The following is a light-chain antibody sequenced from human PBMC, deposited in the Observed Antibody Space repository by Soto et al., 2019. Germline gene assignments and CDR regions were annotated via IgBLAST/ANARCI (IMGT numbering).Light chain of an antibody. V-gene: IGKV3D-11*02. J-gene: IGKJ4*01. CDR1: QSVSSN. CDR3: QQRSNWQGAT. Sequence: EIVMTQSPATLSVSPGERATLSCRASQSVSSNLAWYQQKPGQAPRLLIYGASTRATGIPARFSGGGSGTDFTLTISSLEPEDFAVYYCQQRSNWQGATFGGGTKVDIK. CDR2: GAS.